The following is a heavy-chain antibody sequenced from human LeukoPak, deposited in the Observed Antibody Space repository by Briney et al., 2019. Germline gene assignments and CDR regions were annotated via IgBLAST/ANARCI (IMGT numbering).Heavy chain of an antibody. J-gene: IGHJ3*02. CDR3: AKSVGIIRRGAFDI. Sequence: VGSLRLSCAASGFTFTSYAMSWVRQAPGKGLEWVSAISGSGAKTYYADSAKGRFTISRDNSKNRMYLQMNSLRVEDTAVYYCAKSVGIIRRGAFDIWGQGTMVTVSS. V-gene: IGHV3-23*01. CDR1: GFTFTSYA. D-gene: IGHD3-10*01. CDR2: ISGSGAKT.